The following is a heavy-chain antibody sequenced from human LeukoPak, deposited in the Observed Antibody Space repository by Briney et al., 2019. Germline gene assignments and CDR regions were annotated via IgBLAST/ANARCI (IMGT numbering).Heavy chain of an antibody. CDR3: ATDLRGYSYGYDY. CDR1: GFTFSSYW. D-gene: IGHD5-18*01. CDR2: IKQDGSEK. Sequence: GGSLRLSCAASGFTFSSYWMSWVRQAPGKGLEWVANIKQDGSEKYYVDPVKGRFTISRDNAKNSLYLQMNSLRAEDTAVYYCATDLRGYSYGYDYWGQGTLVTVSS. J-gene: IGHJ4*02. V-gene: IGHV3-7*01.